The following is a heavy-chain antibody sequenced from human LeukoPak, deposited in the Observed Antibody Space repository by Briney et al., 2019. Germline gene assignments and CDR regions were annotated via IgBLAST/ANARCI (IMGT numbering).Heavy chain of an antibody. V-gene: IGHV4-61*02. CDR2: IYTSGST. CDR1: GGSISSGSYY. Sequence: SETLSLTCTVSGGSISSGSYYWSWIRQPAGKGLEWIGRIYTSGSTNYNPSLKSRVTISVDTSKNQFSLKLSSVTAADTAVYYWAREGPYYDFWSGAKMDVWGKGTTVTVSS. D-gene: IGHD3-3*01. CDR3: AREGPYYDFWSGAKMDV. J-gene: IGHJ6*04.